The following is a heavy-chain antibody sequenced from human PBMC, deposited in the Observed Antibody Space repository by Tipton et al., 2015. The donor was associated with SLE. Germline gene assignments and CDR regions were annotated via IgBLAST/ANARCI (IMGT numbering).Heavy chain of an antibody. CDR3: AREMPPTF. CDR1: GGSISSYY. Sequence: SLTCTVSGGSISSYYWSWIRQPPGKGLEWIGYIYYSGTTNYTPSLKSRVTISVDTPKNQFSLKLSSVTAADTAVYYCAREMPPTFWGQGTLVTVSS. CDR2: IYYSGTT. D-gene: IGHD2/OR15-2a*01. J-gene: IGHJ4*02. V-gene: IGHV4-59*12.